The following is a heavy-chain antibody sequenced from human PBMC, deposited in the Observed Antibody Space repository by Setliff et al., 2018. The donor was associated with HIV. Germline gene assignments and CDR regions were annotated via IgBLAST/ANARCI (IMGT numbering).Heavy chain of an antibody. D-gene: IGHD4-4*01. CDR3: ARQYSNYIGVDY. Sequence: RGSLKISCKGSGYSFSSYWIGWVRQMPGKGLEWMGIIYPDDSDTRYSPSFQGQVTISADKSISTAYLQWSSLKASDTAMYYCARQYSNYIGVDYWGQGTLVTVSS. J-gene: IGHJ4*02. V-gene: IGHV5-51*01. CDR2: IYPDDSDT. CDR1: GYSFSSYW.